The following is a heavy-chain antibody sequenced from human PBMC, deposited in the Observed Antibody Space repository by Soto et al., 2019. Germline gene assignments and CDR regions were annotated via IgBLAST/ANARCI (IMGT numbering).Heavy chain of an antibody. CDR2: IRGKAYGGTT. D-gene: IGHD5-12*01. CDR1: GFTFGDYA. V-gene: IGHV3-49*03. J-gene: IGHJ6*02. Sequence: PGGSLRLSCTASGFTFGDYAMSWFRQAPGKGLEWVGFIRGKAYGGTTEYAASVKGRFTISRDDSKSIAYLQMNSLKTEDTAVYYCTREVASTYYYYGMDVWGQGTTVTVSS. CDR3: TREVASTYYYYGMDV.